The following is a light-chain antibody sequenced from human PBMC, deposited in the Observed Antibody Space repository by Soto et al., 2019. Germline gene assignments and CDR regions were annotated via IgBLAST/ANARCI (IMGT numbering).Light chain of an antibody. CDR3: SSYVGTNSYV. V-gene: IGLV2-8*01. J-gene: IGLJ1*01. CDR2: EVY. CDR1: SSDVGGYNY. Sequence: QSVLTQPPSASGSPGQSVTISCTGTSSDVGGYNYVSWYQHHPGKAPKLIIYEVYKRPSGIPDRLSGSKSGNTAALTVSGLQAEDEADYYCSSYVGTNSYVFGNGTKVTVL.